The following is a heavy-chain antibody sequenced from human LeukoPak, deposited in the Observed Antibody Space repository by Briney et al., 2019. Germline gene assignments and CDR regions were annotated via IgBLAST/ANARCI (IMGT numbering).Heavy chain of an antibody. J-gene: IGHJ6*04. Sequence: SETLSLTCAVYGGSFSGYYWSWIRQPPGKGLEWIGEINHSGSTNYNPSLKSRVTISVDTSKNQFSLKLSSVTAADTAVYYCARGRVPAAFPYYYYGMDVWGKGTTVTVSS. CDR2: INHSGST. V-gene: IGHV4-34*01. CDR3: ARGRVPAAFPYYYYGMDV. CDR1: GGSFSGYY. D-gene: IGHD2-2*01.